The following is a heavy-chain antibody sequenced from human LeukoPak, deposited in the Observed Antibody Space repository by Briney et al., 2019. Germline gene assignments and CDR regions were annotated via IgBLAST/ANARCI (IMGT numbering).Heavy chain of an antibody. CDR2: ITWDGGSA. Sequence: PGGSLRLSCAASGFTFDDYAMHWVRHSPEKGLEWVSLITWDGGSAYYADSVKGRFTISRDNSKDCLYLQMNSLRAEDTALYYCAKGETGYSPYYMDVWGKGTTVTVS. V-gene: IGHV3-43D*03. J-gene: IGHJ6*03. D-gene: IGHD2-15*01. CDR1: GFTFDDYA. CDR3: AKGETGYSPYYMDV.